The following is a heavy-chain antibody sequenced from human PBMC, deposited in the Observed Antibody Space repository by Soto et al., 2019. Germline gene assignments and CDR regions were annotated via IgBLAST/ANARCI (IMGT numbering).Heavy chain of an antibody. CDR3: ARVLVAAAGTRKYYFDY. CDR2: IIPIFGTA. D-gene: IGHD6-13*01. V-gene: IGHV1-69*01. Sequence: QVQLVQSGAEVKKPGSSVKVSCKASGGTFSSYAISWVRQAPGQGLEWMGGIIPIFGTANYAQKFQGRVTITADESTSTAYMELSSLRSEDTAVYYCARVLVAAAGTRKYYFDYWGQGTLVTVSS. CDR1: GGTFSSYA. J-gene: IGHJ4*02.